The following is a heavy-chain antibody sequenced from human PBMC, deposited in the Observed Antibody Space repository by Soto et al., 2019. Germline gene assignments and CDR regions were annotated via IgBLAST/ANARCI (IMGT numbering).Heavy chain of an antibody. V-gene: IGHV3-21*01. CDR3: ARPPAIAARPHLYYYYYYMDV. CDR1: GFTFDDYG. D-gene: IGHD6-6*01. Sequence: PGGSLRLSCAASGFTFDDYGMSWVRQAPGKGLEWVSGISSNSSNIDYADSVKGRFTISRDNAKNSVYLQMNSLRAEDTAVYYCARPPAIAARPHLYYYYYYMDVWGKGTTVTVSS. CDR2: ISSNSSNI. J-gene: IGHJ6*03.